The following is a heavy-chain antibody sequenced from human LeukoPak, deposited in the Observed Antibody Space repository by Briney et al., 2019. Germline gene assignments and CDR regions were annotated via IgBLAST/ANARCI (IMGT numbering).Heavy chain of an antibody. CDR1: GFICSMST. CDR2: IVVGSGTK. D-gene: IGHD3-22*01. CDR3: AAGNYYDSSGYYPYAFDI. Sequence: SVNVSCKASGFICSMSTVQWLRQARGQRLEWIGWIVVGSGTKNYAPKLQERVTMTRDMSTGTDYMELSSLRSEDTAVYYCAAGNYYDSSGYYPYAFDIWGQGTMVTVSS. V-gene: IGHV1-58*01. J-gene: IGHJ3*02.